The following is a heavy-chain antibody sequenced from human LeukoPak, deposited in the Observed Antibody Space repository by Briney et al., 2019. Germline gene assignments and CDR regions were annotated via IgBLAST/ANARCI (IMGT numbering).Heavy chain of an antibody. CDR2: ISYDGSNK. D-gene: IGHD3-10*01. V-gene: IGHV3-30-3*01. CDR3: ARDPADPLYYYGSGSYYPAY. Sequence: PGRSLRLSCAASGFTLSSYAMHWVRQAPGKGLEWVAVISYDGSNKYYADSVKGRFTISRGNSKNTLYPQINSLRAEDTAVYYCARDPADPLYYYGSGSYYPAYWGQGTLVTVSS. CDR1: GFTLSSYA. J-gene: IGHJ4*02.